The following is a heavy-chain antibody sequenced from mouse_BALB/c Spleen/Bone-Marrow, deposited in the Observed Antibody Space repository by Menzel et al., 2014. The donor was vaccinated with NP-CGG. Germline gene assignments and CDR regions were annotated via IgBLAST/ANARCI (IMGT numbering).Heavy chain of an antibody. J-gene: IGHJ2*01. CDR3: ARGGISVDY. CDR2: IYPGDGDT. CDR1: GYAFSVYW. V-gene: IGHV1-80*01. Sequence: QVQLQQSGAELVRPGSSVKISCKASGYAFSVYWMNWVKQRPGQGLEWIGQIYPGDGDTNYNGKFKGRATLTADKSSNTAYMQLSSLTSEDSAVYFCARGGISVDYWGQGTTLPVSS.